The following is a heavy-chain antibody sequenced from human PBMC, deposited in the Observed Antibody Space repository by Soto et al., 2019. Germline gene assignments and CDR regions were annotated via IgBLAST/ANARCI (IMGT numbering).Heavy chain of an antibody. Sequence: PGGSLRLSCSASGFTFSIYAMHWVLQAPGKGLEYVSSISTNGGSTHYADSVKGRFTISRHNSKNTQYLQMSSLRADDTAVYYCVKGEYYYDSSGYYPFDYWGQGTLVTVSS. D-gene: IGHD3-22*01. CDR2: ISTNGGST. V-gene: IGHV3-64D*06. CDR3: VKGEYYYDSSGYYPFDY. CDR1: GFTFSIYA. J-gene: IGHJ4*02.